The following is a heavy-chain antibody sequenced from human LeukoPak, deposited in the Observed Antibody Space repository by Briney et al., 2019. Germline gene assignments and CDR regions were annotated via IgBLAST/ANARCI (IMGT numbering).Heavy chain of an antibody. J-gene: IGHJ5*02. CDR2: ISYSGTN. V-gene: IGHV4-39*01. D-gene: IGHD7-27*01. CDR1: GGSVSSSSYY. CDR3: ASLGTLRS. Sequence: SETLSLTCTVSGGSVSSSSYYWGWIRQPPGKGLEWIGSISYSGTNYNSPSLKSRVSISIDMSKNQFSVKLTSVTAADTAMYYCASLGTLRSWGQGTLVTVSS.